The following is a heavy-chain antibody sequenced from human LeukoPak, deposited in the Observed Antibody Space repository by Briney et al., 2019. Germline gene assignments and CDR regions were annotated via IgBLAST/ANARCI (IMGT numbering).Heavy chain of an antibody. CDR1: GFTFSSYS. V-gene: IGHV3-66*01. D-gene: IGHD4-17*01. Sequence: GGSLRLSCAASGFTFSSYSMNWVRQAPGKGLEWVSVIYSGGSTYYADSVKGRFTISRDNSKNTLYLQMNSLRAEDTAVYYCARNFAPRDHDYGDYVLHLFDYWGQGTLVTVSS. CDR3: ARNFAPRDHDYGDYVLHLFDY. J-gene: IGHJ4*02. CDR2: IYSGGST.